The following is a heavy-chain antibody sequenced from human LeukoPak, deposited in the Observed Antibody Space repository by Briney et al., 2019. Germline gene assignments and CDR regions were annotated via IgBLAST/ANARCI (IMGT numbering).Heavy chain of an antibody. J-gene: IGHJ6*03. D-gene: IGHD4-23*01. V-gene: IGHV1-2*02. CDR2: INPNGGGT. Sequence: ASVKVSCKASGYTFRDYYLHWVRQAPGQGLEWMGWINPNGGGTNYAPNFQGSVTMTRDTSFSTAYMELSSLRSEDTAVYYCARGGGYGGNSGYYYMDVWGKGTTVTISS. CDR1: GYTFRDYY. CDR3: ARGGGYGGNSGYYYMDV.